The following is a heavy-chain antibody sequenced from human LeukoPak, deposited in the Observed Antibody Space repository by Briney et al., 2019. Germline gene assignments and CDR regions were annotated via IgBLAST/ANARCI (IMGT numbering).Heavy chain of an antibody. CDR3: ARDRCSGGSCQKSDPDY. CDR2: ISDGGHYI. CDR1: GFTFSTHA. Sequence: GGSLRLSCAASGFTFSTHAMNWVRQAPGKGLEWVSSISDGGHYIYYADSVRGRFSISRDNAKNSLYLRMNSLRAEDSAVYYCARDRCSGGSCQKSDPDYWGQGTLVTVSS. D-gene: IGHD2-15*01. V-gene: IGHV3-21*01. J-gene: IGHJ4*02.